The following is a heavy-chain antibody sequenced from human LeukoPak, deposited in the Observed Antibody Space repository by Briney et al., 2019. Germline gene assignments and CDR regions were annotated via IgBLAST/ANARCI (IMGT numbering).Heavy chain of an antibody. CDR1: GGSISSSSYY. V-gene: IGHV4-39*01. Sequence: SETLSLTCTVSGGSISSSSYYWGWIRQPPGKGLEWIGSIYYSGSTYYNPSLKSRVTISVDTSKNQFSLKLSSVTAADTAVCYCARQPAGIVVVPAAIGGGFDYWGQGTLVTVSS. CDR2: IYYSGST. J-gene: IGHJ4*02. D-gene: IGHD2-2*01. CDR3: ARQPAGIVVVPAAIGGGFDY.